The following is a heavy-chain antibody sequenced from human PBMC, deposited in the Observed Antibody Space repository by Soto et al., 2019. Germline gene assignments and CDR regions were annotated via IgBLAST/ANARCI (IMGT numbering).Heavy chain of an antibody. J-gene: IGHJ4*02. CDR2: INTYNGMT. CDR1: GYTFINYH. V-gene: IGHV1-18*01. D-gene: IGHD5-12*01. Sequence: QVQLVQSGDEVKKPGASVTVSCKASGYTFINYHITWMRQAPGQGIEWMAWINTYNGMTDYAQRFQGRVTMTRDTSTSTAYMELRNLGSDDTAVNFCAKSPRGEMATDWGQGTLVTVSS. CDR3: AKSPRGEMATD.